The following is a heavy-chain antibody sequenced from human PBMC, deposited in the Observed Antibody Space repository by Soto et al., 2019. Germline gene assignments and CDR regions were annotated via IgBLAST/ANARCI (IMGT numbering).Heavy chain of an antibody. D-gene: IGHD4-17*01. CDR2: IKSETDGGTT. Sequence: GGSLRLSCAASGFTFSNAWMSWVRQAPGKGLEWVGRIKSETDGGTTDYAAPVKGRFTISRDDSKNTLSLQMNSLKTEDTAVYYCTTARGTYGVEYFQHWGQGTLVTVSS. J-gene: IGHJ1*01. CDR1: GFTFSNAW. CDR3: TTARGTYGVEYFQH. V-gene: IGHV3-15*01.